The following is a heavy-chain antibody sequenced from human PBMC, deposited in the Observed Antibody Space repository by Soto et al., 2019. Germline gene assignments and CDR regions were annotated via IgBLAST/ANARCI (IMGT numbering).Heavy chain of an antibody. Sequence: GGSLRLSCAASGFTFSSYAMHWVRQAPGKGLEWVAVISYDGSNKYYADSVKGRFTISRDNSKNTLYLQMNSLRAEDTAVYYCARDGVWEEFYGDYAHYFDYWGQGTLVTVSS. D-gene: IGHD4-17*01. CDR1: GFTFSSYA. CDR3: ARDGVWEEFYGDYAHYFDY. CDR2: ISYDGSNK. J-gene: IGHJ4*02. V-gene: IGHV3-30-3*01.